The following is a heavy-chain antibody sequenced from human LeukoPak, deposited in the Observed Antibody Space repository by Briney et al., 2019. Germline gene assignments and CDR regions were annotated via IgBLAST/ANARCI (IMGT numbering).Heavy chain of an antibody. CDR1: GGSFSGYY. J-gene: IGHJ4*02. CDR2: INHSGST. CDR3: ARFMGIAAAATQAFDY. D-gene: IGHD6-13*01. Sequence: SETLSLTCAVYGGSFSGYYWSWIRQPPGKGLEWIGEINHSGSTNYNPSPKSRVTISVDTSKNQFSLKLSSVTAADTAVYYCARFMGIAAAATQAFDYWGQGTLVTVSS. V-gene: IGHV4-34*01.